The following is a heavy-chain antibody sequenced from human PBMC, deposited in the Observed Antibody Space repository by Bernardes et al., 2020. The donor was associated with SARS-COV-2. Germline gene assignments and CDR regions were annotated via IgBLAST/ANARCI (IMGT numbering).Heavy chain of an antibody. Sequence: GESLRLSCAASGFTFNSYYIHWVRQVPEKGLVWVSRISPAGSDTNYADSVRGRFTISRDSARNTVYLQMNSLRAEDTAVYYCTRGSGNYYFDYWGQGALVTVSS. D-gene: IGHD3-3*01. V-gene: IGHV3-74*01. J-gene: IGHJ4*02. CDR3: TRGSGNYYFDY. CDR1: GFTFNSYY. CDR2: ISPAGSDT.